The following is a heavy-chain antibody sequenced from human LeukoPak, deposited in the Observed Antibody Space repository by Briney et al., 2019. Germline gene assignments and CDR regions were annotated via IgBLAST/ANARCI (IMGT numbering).Heavy chain of an antibody. CDR1: GFTFSRFW. V-gene: IGHV3-7*03. D-gene: IGHD1-20*01. CDR2: IKEVGTEK. Sequence: GGSLRLSCAASGFTFSRFWMTWVRQAPGKGLEWVANIKEVGTEKYCVDSLKGRFSISRDNAKESLYLQMNSLRADDTAVYYCAREGYDLGAFDIWGQGTMVTVSP. J-gene: IGHJ3*02. CDR3: AREGYDLGAFDI.